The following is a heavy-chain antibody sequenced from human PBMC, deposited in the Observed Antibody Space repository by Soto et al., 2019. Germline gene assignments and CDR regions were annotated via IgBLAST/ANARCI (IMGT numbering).Heavy chain of an antibody. CDR1: GGSIRSNNW. CDR3: ARVYSGSYSDY. D-gene: IGHD1-26*01. CDR2: IFHSGST. V-gene: IGHV4-4*02. J-gene: IGHJ4*02. Sequence: QVQLQESGPGLVKPSGTLSLTCAVSGGSIRSNNWWSWVRQPPGKGLEWIGEIFHSGSTHYNPSLKTRVTISGDKAQNQLSLKLSSVTAADTAVYYCARVYSGSYSDYWGQGTLVTVSS.